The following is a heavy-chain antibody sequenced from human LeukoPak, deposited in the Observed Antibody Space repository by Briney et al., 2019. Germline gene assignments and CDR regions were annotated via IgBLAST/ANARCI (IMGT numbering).Heavy chain of an antibody. V-gene: IGHV4-59*01. CDR3: TRTGIWSGYYTFDY. D-gene: IGHD3-3*01. J-gene: IGHJ4*02. CDR2: IYYTGTT. Sequence: SETLSLTCTVSGGSISRYYWSWIRQPPGEGLEWIGYIYYTGTTNYNPSLKNRVTMSVDTSKNQFSLKLSSVTTADTAVYYCTRTGIWSGYYTFDYWGQGSLVTVSS. CDR1: GGSISRYY.